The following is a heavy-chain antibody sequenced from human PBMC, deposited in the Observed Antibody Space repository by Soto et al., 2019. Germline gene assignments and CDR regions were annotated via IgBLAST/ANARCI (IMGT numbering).Heavy chain of an antibody. CDR2: VYNEFT. D-gene: IGHD2-15*01. CDR3: VREPRYCSGGSCSIMGDAFDI. CDR1: GFTVTEIY. Sequence: EVQLVESGGGLVQPGGSLRLSCVASGFTVTEIYMNWVRQAPGKGLEWVSVVYNEFTDYADSVRGRFSISTDRYKKALYLEMNSLRAEDSAVYYCVREPRYCSGGSCSIMGDAFDIWGQGTMVTVSS. V-gene: IGHV3-66*01. J-gene: IGHJ3*02.